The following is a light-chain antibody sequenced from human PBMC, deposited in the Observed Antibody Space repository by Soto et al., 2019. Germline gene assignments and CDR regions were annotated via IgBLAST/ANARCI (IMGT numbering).Light chain of an antibody. V-gene: IGLV2-14*01. CDR1: SSDVGGYNY. CDR2: EVS. J-gene: IGLJ1*01. Sequence: QSALPQPASVSGSPGQSITISCTGTSSDVGGYNYVSWYQQHPGKAPKLMIYEVSNRPSGVSNRFSGSKSGNTASLTISGLQAEDEADYYCQSYDSSLSGYVFG. CDR3: QSYDSSLSGYV.